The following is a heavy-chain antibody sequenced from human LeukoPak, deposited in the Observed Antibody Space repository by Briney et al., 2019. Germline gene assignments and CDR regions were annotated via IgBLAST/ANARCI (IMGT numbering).Heavy chain of an antibody. CDR3: ARQLTFGDYEVTYDS. D-gene: IGHD4-17*01. CDR1: GYRFTTYW. V-gene: IGHV5-51*01. CDR2: TYPDDSDT. Sequence: LGESLKISCKGSGYRFTTYWIAWVRQMPGEGLEWMGITYPDDSDTRYSPSFQGQVTISADKSISTAYLQWSSLKASDTAMYFCARQLTFGDYEVTYDSWGQGTLVTVSS. J-gene: IGHJ4*02.